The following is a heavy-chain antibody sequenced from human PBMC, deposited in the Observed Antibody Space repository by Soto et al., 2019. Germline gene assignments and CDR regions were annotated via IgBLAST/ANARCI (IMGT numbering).Heavy chain of an antibody. CDR2: ISGSGGST. V-gene: IGHV3-23*01. CDR1: GFTFSSYA. D-gene: IGHD6-25*01. Sequence: GSLRLSCAASGFTFSSYAMGWVRRAPGKGLEWVSTISGSGGSTYYADSVKGRFTISRDSSKNTLYLQMNSLRAEDTAVYYCAKSDPSGSFNDYWGQGTLVTVSS. J-gene: IGHJ4*02. CDR3: AKSDPSGSFNDY.